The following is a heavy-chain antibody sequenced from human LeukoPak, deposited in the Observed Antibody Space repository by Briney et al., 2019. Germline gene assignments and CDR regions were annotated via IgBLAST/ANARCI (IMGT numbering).Heavy chain of an antibody. V-gene: IGHV3-30*02. J-gene: IGHJ4*02. CDR3: AKEEMGYFDY. CDR1: GFTFRSFA. D-gene: IGHD5-24*01. Sequence: GGSLRLSCAASGFTFRSFAMHWVRQAPGKGLEWVAFIRYDGSNKYYADSVQGRFTISRDNSKNTLYLQMNSLRAEDTAVYYCAKEEMGYFDYWGQGTLVTVSS. CDR2: IRYDGSNK.